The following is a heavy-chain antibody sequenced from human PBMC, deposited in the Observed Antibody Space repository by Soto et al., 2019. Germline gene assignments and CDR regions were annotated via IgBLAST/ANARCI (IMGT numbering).Heavy chain of an antibody. CDR1: GFTLSSYS. CDR3: ASSGHYYDSSGYSPFDY. J-gene: IGHJ4*02. CDR2: ISSSSSYI. D-gene: IGHD3-22*01. Sequence: VGSLRLSCAASGFTLSSYSMNWVRQAPGKGLEWVSSISSSSSYIYYADSVKGRFTISRDNAKNSLYLQMNSLRAEDTAVYYCASSGHYYDSSGYSPFDYWGQGTLVTVSS. V-gene: IGHV3-21*01.